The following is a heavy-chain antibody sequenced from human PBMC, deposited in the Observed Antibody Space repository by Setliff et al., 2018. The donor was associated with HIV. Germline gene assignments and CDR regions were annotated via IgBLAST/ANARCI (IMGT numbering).Heavy chain of an antibody. CDR1: GGSINSNSHY. J-gene: IGHJ3*02. D-gene: IGHD1-26*01. Sequence: KPSETMSLTCTVSGGSINSNSHYWAWIRQPPGKGLEWIANIYYSGSTYYNPSLQSRVTIFLDTSKNQFSLRLTSVTAADTAPYYGASFVGATGGYIWGQGTKVTVSS. CDR2: IYYSGST. V-gene: IGHV4-39*01. CDR3: ASFVGATGGYI.